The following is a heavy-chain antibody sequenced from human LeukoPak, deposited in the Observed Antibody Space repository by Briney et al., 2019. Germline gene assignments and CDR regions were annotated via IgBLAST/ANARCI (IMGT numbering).Heavy chain of an antibody. CDR3: AKDAGGIYYGSGSYLNYYGMDV. CDR1: GFTFSSYA. Sequence: GGSLRLSCAASGFTFSSYAMSWVRQAPGKGLEWVSAISGSGGSTYYADSVKGRFTISRDNSKNTLYLQMNSLRAEDTAVYYCAKDAGGIYYGSGSYLNYYGMDVWGQGTTVTVSS. V-gene: IGHV3-23*01. D-gene: IGHD3-10*01. CDR2: ISGSGGST. J-gene: IGHJ6*02.